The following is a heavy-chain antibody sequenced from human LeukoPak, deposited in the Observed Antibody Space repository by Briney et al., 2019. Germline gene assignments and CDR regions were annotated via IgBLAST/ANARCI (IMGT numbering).Heavy chain of an antibody. CDR3: ARDSQGFDY. V-gene: IGHV3-48*04. Sequence: PGGSLRLSCAASGFTFSSYSMNWVRQAPGKGLEWVSYIGTSTSTIYYADSVKGRFTISRDNGKNSLYLQMNSLRAEDTAVYYCARDSQGFDYWGQGTLVTVSS. CDR2: IGTSTSTI. CDR1: GFTFSSYS. J-gene: IGHJ4*02.